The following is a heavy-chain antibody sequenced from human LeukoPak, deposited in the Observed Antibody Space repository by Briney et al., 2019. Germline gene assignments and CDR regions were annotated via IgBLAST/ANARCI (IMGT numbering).Heavy chain of an antibody. CDR2: IRSKAYGGTT. CDR3: TRDSFDVPLDY. CDR1: GFTFGDYA. J-gene: IGHJ4*02. Sequence: GGSLRLSCTASGFTFGDYAMSWVRQAPGKGLEWVGFIRSKAYGGTTEYAASVKGRFTISRDDSKSIAYLQMNSLKTEDTAVYFCTRDSFDVPLDYWGQGTLVTVSS. D-gene: IGHD3-9*01. V-gene: IGHV3-49*04.